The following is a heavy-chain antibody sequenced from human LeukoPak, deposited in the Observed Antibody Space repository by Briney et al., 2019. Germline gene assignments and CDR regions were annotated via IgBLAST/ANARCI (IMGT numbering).Heavy chain of an antibody. CDR1: GYTFTGYY. CDR3: ARGSLWFGELLYRPENNWFDP. J-gene: IGHJ5*02. Sequence: AATVKVSCKASGYTFTGYYMHWVRQAPGQGLEWMGWINPNSGGTNYAQKFQGRVTMTRDTSISTAYMELSRLRSDDTAVYYCARGSLWFGELLYRPENNWFDPWGQGTLVTVSS. D-gene: IGHD3-10*01. V-gene: IGHV1-2*02. CDR2: INPNSGGT.